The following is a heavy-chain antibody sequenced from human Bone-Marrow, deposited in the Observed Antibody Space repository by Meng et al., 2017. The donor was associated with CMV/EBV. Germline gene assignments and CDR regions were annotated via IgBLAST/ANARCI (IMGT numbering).Heavy chain of an antibody. CDR2: IYYSGST. J-gene: IGHJ4*02. V-gene: IGHV4-39*07. CDR1: GGSISSSSYY. Sequence: ESLKISCTVSGGSISSSSYYWGWIRQPPGKGLEWIGSIYYSGSTYYNPSLKSRVTISVDTSKNQFSLKLSSVTAADTAVYYCARVPGWHYYGSGSCGRGPDFWGQGTLVTVSA. CDR3: ARVPGWHYYGSGSCGRGPDF. D-gene: IGHD3-10*01.